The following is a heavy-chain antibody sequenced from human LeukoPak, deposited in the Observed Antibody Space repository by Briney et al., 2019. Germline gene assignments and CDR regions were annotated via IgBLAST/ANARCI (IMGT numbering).Heavy chain of an antibody. D-gene: IGHD3-10*01. CDR3: ARGGVDHYGSGTYYLMYYFDH. CDR1: GFTLSSYW. V-gene: IGHV3-23*01. J-gene: IGHJ4*02. CDR2: ISGSGGAT. Sequence: GGSLRLSCAASGFTLSSYWMHWVRQAPGKGLEWVSGISGSGGATYYADSVKGRFTVSRDDPHNTLYLQMNSVRAEDTAVYFCARGGVDHYGSGTYYLMYYFDHWGQGALVTVSS.